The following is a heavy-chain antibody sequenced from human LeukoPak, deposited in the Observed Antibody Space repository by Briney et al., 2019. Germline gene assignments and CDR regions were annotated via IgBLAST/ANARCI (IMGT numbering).Heavy chain of an antibody. Sequence: ASVKVSCKDSGYTFTSYDINWVRQATGQWLEWMGWMNPNSGNTGYAQKFQGRVTMTRNTSISTAYMELSSLRSEDTAVYYCARGASSGWYPPYYYYYYYMDVWGKGTTVTISS. V-gene: IGHV1-8*01. CDR1: GYTFTSYD. J-gene: IGHJ6*03. D-gene: IGHD6-19*01. CDR2: MNPNSGNT. CDR3: ARGASSGWYPPYYYYYYYMDV.